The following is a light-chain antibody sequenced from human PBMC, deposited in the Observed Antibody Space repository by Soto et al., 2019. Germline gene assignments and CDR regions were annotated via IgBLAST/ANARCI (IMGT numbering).Light chain of an antibody. J-gene: IGKJ3*01. V-gene: IGKV1-5*01. Sequence: DIQMTQSPYTLSASVGDTVTITCRASQNIGRWLAWYQQKPGKAPKLLIYDASNLESGVPSRISGSGSGTEFTLTISSLQPDDFATYYCQQFTSYSSLTFGPGTKVHIK. CDR3: QQFTSYSSLT. CDR1: QNIGRW. CDR2: DAS.